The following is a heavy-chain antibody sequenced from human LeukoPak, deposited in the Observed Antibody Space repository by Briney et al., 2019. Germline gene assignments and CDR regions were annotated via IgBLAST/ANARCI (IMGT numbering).Heavy chain of an antibody. V-gene: IGHV3-30-3*01. J-gene: IGHJ6*02. CDR3: ARSCQPYYYDSSGYYYYGMDV. CDR1: GFTFSSYW. CDR2: ISYDGSNK. Sequence: GGSLRLSCAASGFTFSSYWMHWVRQAPGKGLEWVAVISYDGSNKYYADSVKGRFTISRDNSKNTLYLQMNSLRAEDTAVYYCARSCQPYYYDSSGYYYYGMDVWGQGTTVTVSS. D-gene: IGHD3-22*01.